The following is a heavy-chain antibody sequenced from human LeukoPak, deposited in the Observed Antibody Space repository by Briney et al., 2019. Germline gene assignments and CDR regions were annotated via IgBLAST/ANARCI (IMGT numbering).Heavy chain of an antibody. J-gene: IGHJ2*01. CDR1: DGSLSSYY. D-gene: IGHD3-22*01. CDR3: ARVKCCDSSGYYSFDL. CDR2: IYYSGST. V-gene: IGHV4-59*01. Sequence: SETLSLACTVSDGSLSSYYWSWIRQPPGKGLELIGYIYYSGSTNYNPSLKSRVTISVDTSKNQFSLKLSSVTAADTAVYYCARVKCCDSSGYYSFDLWGRGTLVTVSS.